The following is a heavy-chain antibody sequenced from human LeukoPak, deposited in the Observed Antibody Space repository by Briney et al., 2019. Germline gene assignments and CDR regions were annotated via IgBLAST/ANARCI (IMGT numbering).Heavy chain of an antibody. CDR3: ASSDVGYYDFWSGSWD. J-gene: IGHJ4*02. CDR1: GFTFSSYS. Sequence: GGSLRLSCAASGFTFSSYSMNWVRQAPGKWLEWVSSISSSSSYIYYADSVKGRFTISRDNAKNSLYLQMNSLRAEDTAVYYCASSDVGYYDFWSGSWDWGQGTLVTVSS. CDR2: ISSSSSYI. V-gene: IGHV3-21*01. D-gene: IGHD3-3*01.